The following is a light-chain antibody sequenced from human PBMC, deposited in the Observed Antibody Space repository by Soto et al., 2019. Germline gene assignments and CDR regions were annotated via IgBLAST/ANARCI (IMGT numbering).Light chain of an antibody. V-gene: IGKV3-15*01. CDR3: QQYNDWPLT. CDR2: GAS. Sequence: EVVLTQSPATLSVSPGAGATLSCRASQSVGSNLAWYQQKPGQTPRVLIYGASTRAIGIPARFSGSGFGTEFTLTISSLQSEDFALYYCQQYNDWPLTFGQGTKVDI. J-gene: IGKJ1*01. CDR1: QSVGSN.